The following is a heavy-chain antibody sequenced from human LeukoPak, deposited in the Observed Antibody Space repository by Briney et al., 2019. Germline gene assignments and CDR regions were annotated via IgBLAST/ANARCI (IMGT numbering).Heavy chain of an antibody. CDR3: ATYYYDSSGYYIFDY. Sequence: GGSLRLSCAASGFTFSSYWMSWVRQVPGKGLEWVANIDQDGSEKYYVDSVKGRFTISRDNAKNSLYLQMNSLRAEDTAVYYCATYYYDSSGYYIFDYWGQGTLVTVSS. CDR1: GFTFSSYW. D-gene: IGHD3-22*01. V-gene: IGHV3-7*01. J-gene: IGHJ4*02. CDR2: IDQDGSEK.